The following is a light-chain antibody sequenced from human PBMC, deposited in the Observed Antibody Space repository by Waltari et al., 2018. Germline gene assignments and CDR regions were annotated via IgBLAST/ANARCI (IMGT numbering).Light chain of an antibody. CDR3: QRYDDYPPT. CDR2: KAS. V-gene: IGKV1-5*03. Sequence: DIQKTQSPSTLSACVGDRITITCRASQSISHWLAWYQQKPGKAPKLLISKASSLEKEVPSRFSGSGSGTEFTLTITNLQPDDFATFYCQRYDDYPPTFGGGTKVEIK. CDR1: QSISHW. J-gene: IGKJ4*01.